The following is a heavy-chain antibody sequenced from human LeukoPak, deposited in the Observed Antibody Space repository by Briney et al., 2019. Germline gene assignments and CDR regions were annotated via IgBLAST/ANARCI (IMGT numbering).Heavy chain of an antibody. CDR2: ISYDGSNK. CDR1: GFTFSSYG. CDR3: AKEEYRGYDLDY. J-gene: IGHJ4*02. V-gene: IGHV3-30*18. Sequence: GGSLRLSCAASGFTFSSYGMHWVRQAPGKGLEWVAVISYDGSNKYYADSVKGRFTISRDNSKNTLYLQMNSLRAEDTAVYYCAKEEYRGYDLDYWGQGTLVTVSS. D-gene: IGHD5-12*01.